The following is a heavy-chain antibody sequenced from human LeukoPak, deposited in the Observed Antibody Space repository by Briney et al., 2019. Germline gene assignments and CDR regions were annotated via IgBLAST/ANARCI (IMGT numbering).Heavy chain of an antibody. D-gene: IGHD3-3*01. CDR2: IHYSGST. CDR3: VRSDDFWSGYYGY. V-gene: IGHV4-59*01. Sequence: SETLSLTCSGSGGSISGYYWSWIRQPPGKGLEWIGYIHYSGSTHYNPSLKSRVTISVDTSKNQFSLKLSSVTAADTAVYYCVRSDDFWSGYYGYWGQGTLVTVSS. J-gene: IGHJ4*02. CDR1: GGSISGYY.